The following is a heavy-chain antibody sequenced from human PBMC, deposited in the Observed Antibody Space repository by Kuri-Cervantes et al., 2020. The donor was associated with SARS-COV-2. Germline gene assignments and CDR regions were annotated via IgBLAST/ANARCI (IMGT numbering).Heavy chain of an antibody. CDR1: GFPFSNYA. CDR3: ARVGPGDIVATIQGWPFDY. V-gene: IGHV3-21*01. J-gene: IGHJ4*02. CDR2: ISSSSSYI. D-gene: IGHD5-12*01. Sequence: GGSLRLSCAGSGFPFSNYAMSWVRQAPGKGLEWVSSISSSSSYIYYADSVKGRFTISRDNAKNSLYLQMNSLRAEDTAVYYCARVGPGDIVATIQGWPFDYWGQGTLVTVSS.